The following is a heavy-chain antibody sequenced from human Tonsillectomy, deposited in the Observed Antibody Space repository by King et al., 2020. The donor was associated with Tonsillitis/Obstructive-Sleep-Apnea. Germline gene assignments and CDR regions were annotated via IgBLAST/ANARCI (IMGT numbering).Heavy chain of an antibody. D-gene: IGHD2-21*01. Sequence: VQLQESGPGLVKPSETLSLTCTVSGGSIRGYYWNWIRQPPGKGLEWIGYINYSGTTNYIPSLKSRVSISVDTSKIHFSLQLTSVTAADTAVYYCARVDGWGSISHAFDIWGQGTMVTVSS. CDR1: GGSIRGYY. CDR3: ARVDGWGSISHAFDI. J-gene: IGHJ3*02. V-gene: IGHV4-59*01. CDR2: INYSGTT.